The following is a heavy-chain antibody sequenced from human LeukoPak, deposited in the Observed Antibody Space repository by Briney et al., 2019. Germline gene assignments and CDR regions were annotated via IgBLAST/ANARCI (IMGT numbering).Heavy chain of an antibody. CDR2: ISPGSGDTI. Sequence: GGSLRLFCAASGFTFTTYEMNWVRQAPGKGLEWISYISPGSGDTIYYADSVKGRFTISRDNAKNSVFLQMRSLRGEDTAVYYCARKTFGTVYFDYWGQGNLVTVSS. J-gene: IGHJ4*02. CDR1: GFTFTTYE. D-gene: IGHD1-1*01. CDR3: ARKTFGTVYFDY. V-gene: IGHV3-48*03.